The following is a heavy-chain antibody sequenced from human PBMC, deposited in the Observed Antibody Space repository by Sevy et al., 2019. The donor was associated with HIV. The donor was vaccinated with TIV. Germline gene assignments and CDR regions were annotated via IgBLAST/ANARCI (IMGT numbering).Heavy chain of an antibody. V-gene: IGHV4-39*01. Sequence: SETLSLTCTVSGGSISSSSYYWGWIRQPPGKGLEWIGSIYYSGSTYYNPSLKSRVTISVDTSKNQFSLKLSSVTAADTAVHYCAATYYDFWSGYYGASYYYYGMDVWGQGTTVTVSS. CDR1: GGSISSSSYY. D-gene: IGHD3-3*01. CDR3: AATYYDFWSGYYGASYYYYGMDV. J-gene: IGHJ6*02. CDR2: IYYSGST.